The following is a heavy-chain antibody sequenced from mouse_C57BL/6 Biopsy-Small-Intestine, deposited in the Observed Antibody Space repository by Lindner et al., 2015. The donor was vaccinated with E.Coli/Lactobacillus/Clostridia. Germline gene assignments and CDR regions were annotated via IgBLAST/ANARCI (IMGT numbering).Heavy chain of an antibody. CDR3: ARWGGNFVFDY. D-gene: IGHD2-1*01. CDR1: GYSFTDYN. Sequence: VQLQESGPELVKPGASVKISCKASGYSFTDYNLNWVKQSNGKSLEWIGLINPNYGTASYDQKFEGKATLTVDQSSSTAYMQLNSLTSEDSAVYYCARWGGNFVFDYWGQGTTITVSS. V-gene: IGHV1-39*01. CDR2: INPNYGTA. J-gene: IGHJ2*01.